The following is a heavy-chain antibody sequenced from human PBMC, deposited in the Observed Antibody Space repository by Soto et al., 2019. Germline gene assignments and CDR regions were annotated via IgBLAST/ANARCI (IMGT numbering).Heavy chain of an antibody. D-gene: IGHD3-10*01. Sequence: RRLSCAASGFTFSSYSMSWVRQAPGKGLEWVSGFRTSGDGGTTYYADSVKGRFTISRDDSKNMLFLQMNSLGAEDTAIYYCAKKVNSGPGSQYFDYWGQGTLVTVSS. CDR2: FRTSGDGGTT. CDR1: GFTFSSYS. J-gene: IGHJ4*02. CDR3: AKKVNSGPGSQYFDY. V-gene: IGHV3-23*01.